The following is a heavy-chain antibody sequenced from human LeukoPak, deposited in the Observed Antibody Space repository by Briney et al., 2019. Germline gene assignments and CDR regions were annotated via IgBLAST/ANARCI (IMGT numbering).Heavy chain of an antibody. D-gene: IGHD5-18*01. V-gene: IGHV3-74*01. Sequence: GGSLRLSCAASGFTFSSYWMHWVCQAPGTGLVWVSRIDNEGSSTSYADSVKGRFTISRDNAKNRLYVQMNSLRVEDTAVYYCATGSGLWSPDWWGQGTLVTVSS. CDR1: GFTFSSYW. CDR2: IDNEGSST. J-gene: IGHJ4*02. CDR3: ATGSGLWSPDW.